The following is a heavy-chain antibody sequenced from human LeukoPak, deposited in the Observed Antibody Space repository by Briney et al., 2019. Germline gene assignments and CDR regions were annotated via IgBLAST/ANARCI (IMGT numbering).Heavy chain of an antibody. D-gene: IGHD6-19*01. Sequence: GGPLRLSCAASGFTFDDYAMHWVRQAPGKGLEWVSGISWNSGSIGYADSVKGRFTISRDNAKNSLYLQMNSLRAEDMALYYCAKDSSGWASYYFDYWGQGTLVTVSS. J-gene: IGHJ4*02. CDR1: GFTFDDYA. CDR3: AKDSSGWASYYFDY. V-gene: IGHV3-9*03. CDR2: ISWNSGSI.